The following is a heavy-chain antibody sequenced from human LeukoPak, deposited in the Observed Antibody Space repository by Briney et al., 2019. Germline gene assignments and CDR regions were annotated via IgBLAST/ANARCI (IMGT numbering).Heavy chain of an antibody. J-gene: IGHJ6*03. V-gene: IGHV1-8*01. Sequence: ASVKVSCKASGYTFTSYDINWVRQATGQGLEWMGWMNPNSGNTGYAQKFQGRVTITADESTSTAYMELSSLRSEDTAVYYCARWGVVPAAYMDVWGKGTTVTVSS. CDR1: GYTFTSYD. CDR2: MNPNSGNT. CDR3: ARWGVVPAAYMDV. D-gene: IGHD2-2*01.